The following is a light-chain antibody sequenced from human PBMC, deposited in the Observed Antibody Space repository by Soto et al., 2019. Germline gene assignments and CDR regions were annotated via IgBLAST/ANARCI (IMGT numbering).Light chain of an antibody. V-gene: IGKV3-20*01. CDR1: QSVSSSY. CDR3: QQYGSSLTWT. Sequence: EIGLTQSPGTLSLSPGERATLSCGGSQSVSSSYLASYQQKPGQPPRLLIYGASSRATGIPDRFSGSGSGTDFTLTISRLETEDFAVYYCQQYGSSLTWTFGHGTQVDI. J-gene: IGKJ1*01. CDR2: GAS.